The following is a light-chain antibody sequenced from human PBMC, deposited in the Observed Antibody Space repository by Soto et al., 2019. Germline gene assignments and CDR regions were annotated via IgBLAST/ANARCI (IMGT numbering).Light chain of an antibody. CDR2: DAS. CDR1: QDISNY. Sequence: DIQMTQSPSSLSASVGDRVTITCQASQDISNYLNWYQQKPGKAPKLLIYDASNLETGVPSRFSGSGSGTDFTFTISSLQPEDIATYYCQQYDNLLRAPFGGGTKVEIK. CDR3: QQYDNLLRAP. J-gene: IGKJ4*01. V-gene: IGKV1-33*01.